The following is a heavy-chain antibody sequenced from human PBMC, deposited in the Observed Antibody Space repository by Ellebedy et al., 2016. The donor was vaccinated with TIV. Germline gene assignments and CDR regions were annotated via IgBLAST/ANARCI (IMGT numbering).Heavy chain of an antibody. Sequence: ASVKVSXKASGYTFTSYYMHWVRQAPGQGLEWMGIINPSGGSTSYAQKFQGRVTMTRDTSTSTVYMELSSLRSEDTAVYYCAKLPRGGHYYYYYGMDVWGQGTTVTVSS. CDR2: INPSGGST. CDR1: GYTFTSYY. D-gene: IGHD4-23*01. J-gene: IGHJ6*02. V-gene: IGHV1-46*01. CDR3: AKLPRGGHYYYYYGMDV.